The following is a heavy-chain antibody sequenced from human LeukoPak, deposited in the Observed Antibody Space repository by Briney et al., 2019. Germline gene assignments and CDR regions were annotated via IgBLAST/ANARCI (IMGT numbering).Heavy chain of an antibody. V-gene: IGHV1-8*01. J-gene: IGHJ6*02. CDR2: MNPNSGNT. Sequence: WASVKVSCKASGYTFTSYDINWVRQATGQGLEWMGWMNPNSGNTGYAQKFQGRVTKTRNTSISTAYMELSSLRSEDTALYYCARGLVTAIRNFYYYYYYGMDVWGQGTTVTVSS. CDR1: GYTFTSYD. D-gene: IGHD2-21*02. CDR3: ARGLVTAIRNFYYYYYYGMDV.